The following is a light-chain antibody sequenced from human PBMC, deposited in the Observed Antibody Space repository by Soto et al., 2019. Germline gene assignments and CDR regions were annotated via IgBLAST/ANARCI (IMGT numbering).Light chain of an antibody. V-gene: IGKV3-20*01. CDR3: QQYGSSPRT. Sequence: DIELTQVPCSLSVFAGESATLSCRASQRVSSSYLAWYQQKPGQAPRLLIYGVSYWATGVPDRLSGSGSGTDFTLIISRLEPEDFAVYHCQQYGSSPRTFGQGTKVDI. J-gene: IGKJ1*01. CDR2: GVS. CDR1: QRVSSSY.